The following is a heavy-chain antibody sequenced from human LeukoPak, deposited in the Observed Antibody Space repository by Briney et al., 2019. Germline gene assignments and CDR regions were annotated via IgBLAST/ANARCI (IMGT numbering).Heavy chain of an antibody. Sequence: GGSLRLSCAASGFTFSSYEMNWVCQAPGKGLEWVSYISSSGSTIYYADSVKGRFTISRDNAKNSLYLQMNSLRAEDTAVYYCAREGSSGWYLRWFDPWGQGTLVTVSS. CDR2: ISSSGSTI. J-gene: IGHJ5*02. D-gene: IGHD6-19*01. CDR3: AREGSSGWYLRWFDP. V-gene: IGHV3-48*03. CDR1: GFTFSSYE.